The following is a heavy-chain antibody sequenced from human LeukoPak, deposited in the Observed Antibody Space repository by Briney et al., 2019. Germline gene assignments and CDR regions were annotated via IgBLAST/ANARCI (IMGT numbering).Heavy chain of an antibody. CDR3: ARHPPEWYDSSGYTNWFDP. V-gene: IGHV4-4*02. CDR1: GDSISSGNW. Sequence: PSETLSLTCSVSGDSISSGNWWSWVRQPPGKGLEWIGEIYHGGTTNYNPSLRSRVTISVDKSKNQFSLKLSSVTAADTAVYYCARHPPEWYDSSGYTNWFDPWGQGTLVTVSS. CDR2: IYHGGTT. J-gene: IGHJ5*02. D-gene: IGHD3-22*01.